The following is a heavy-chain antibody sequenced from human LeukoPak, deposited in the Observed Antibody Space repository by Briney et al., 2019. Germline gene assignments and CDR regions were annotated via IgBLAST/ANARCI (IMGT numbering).Heavy chain of an antibody. J-gene: IGHJ3*02. Sequence: ASVKVSCKASGHTFTSYGISWVRQAPGQGLEWMGWISAYNGNTNYAQKLQGRVTMTTDTSTSTAYMELRSLRSDDTAVYYCARARQSSYGPPTDAFDIWGQGTMVTVSS. CDR1: GHTFTSYG. D-gene: IGHD5-18*01. CDR2: ISAYNGNT. V-gene: IGHV1-18*01. CDR3: ARARQSSYGPPTDAFDI.